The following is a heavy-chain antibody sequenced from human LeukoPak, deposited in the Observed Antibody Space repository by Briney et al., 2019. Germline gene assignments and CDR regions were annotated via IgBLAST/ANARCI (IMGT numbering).Heavy chain of an antibody. Sequence: GGSLRLSCAASGFTFSSYAMSWVRQAPGKGLEWVSSICGSGGSTYYADSVKGRFTISRDNSKNTLYLQMNSLRAEDTAVYYCAKGGAIFGVVDYWGQGTLVTVSS. V-gene: IGHV3-23*01. CDR3: AKGGAIFGVVDY. D-gene: IGHD3-3*01. J-gene: IGHJ4*02. CDR2: ICGSGGST. CDR1: GFTFSSYA.